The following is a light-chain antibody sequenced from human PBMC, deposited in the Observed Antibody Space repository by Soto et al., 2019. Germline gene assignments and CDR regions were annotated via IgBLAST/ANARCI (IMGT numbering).Light chain of an antibody. V-gene: IGKV1-5*03. J-gene: IGKJ1*01. CDR3: QHYNSYSEA. CDR2: KAS. CDR1: QTISSW. Sequence: DIQVTQSPSTLSGSVGDRVTITCRASQTISSWLAWYQQKPGKAPKIMSYKASTLKSGVPSRFRGSGSGTDSTLTISSLKPDDFATYYCQHYNSYSEAFGQGTKVDIK.